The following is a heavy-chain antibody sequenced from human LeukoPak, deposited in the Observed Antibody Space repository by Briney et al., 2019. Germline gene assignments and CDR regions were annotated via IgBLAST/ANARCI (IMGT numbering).Heavy chain of an antibody. CDR2: ISSSSSYI. CDR3: ARGGVQLERRALDI. D-gene: IGHD1-1*01. V-gene: IGHV3-21*01. Sequence: GGSLRLSCAASGFTFSSYSMNWVRQAPGKGLEWVSSISSSSSYIYYADSVKGRFTISRDNAKNSLYLQMNSLRAEDTAVYYCARGGVQLERRALDIWGQGTMVTVSS. J-gene: IGHJ3*02. CDR1: GFTFSSYS.